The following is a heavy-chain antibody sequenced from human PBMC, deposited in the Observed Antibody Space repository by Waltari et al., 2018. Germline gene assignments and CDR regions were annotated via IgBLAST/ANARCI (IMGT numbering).Heavy chain of an antibody. D-gene: IGHD3-10*01. CDR1: GGSISSGSYY. J-gene: IGHJ4*02. CDR3: ARVSGPFDY. CDR2: IYTSGST. V-gene: IGHV4-61*02. Sequence: QVQLQESGPGLVKPSQTLSLTCTVSGGSISSGSYYWSWIRQPAGKGLEWIGRIYTSGSTNYNPSLKSRVTISVDTSKNQFSLKLSSVTAADTAVYYCARVSGPFDYWGQGTLVTVSS.